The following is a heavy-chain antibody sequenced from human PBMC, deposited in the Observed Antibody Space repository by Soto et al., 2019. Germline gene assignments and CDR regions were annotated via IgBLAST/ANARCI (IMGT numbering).Heavy chain of an antibody. CDR1: GYTFTTYD. CDR3: ARGRGGQFDY. D-gene: IGHD3-16*01. Sequence: QVQLVQSGAEVKKPGASVKVSCKASGYTFTTYDINWVRQASGQGLEWMGWMNPDSGMTTYAQSFQGRVTMTRSTSISTAYMVLSSLRSEDTAVYYWARGRGGQFDYWGQGTLVTVSS. CDR2: MNPDSGMT. J-gene: IGHJ4*02. V-gene: IGHV1-8*01.